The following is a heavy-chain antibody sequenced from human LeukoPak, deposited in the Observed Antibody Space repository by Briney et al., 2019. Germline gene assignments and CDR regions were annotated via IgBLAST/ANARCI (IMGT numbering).Heavy chain of an antibody. V-gene: IGHV3-30*03. J-gene: IGHJ6*02. CDR1: GFTFSNYG. D-gene: IGHD3-10*01. CDR3: ARYFGDPQGMDV. CDR2: ISYDGNNK. Sequence: GGSLRLSCAASGFTFSNYGIHWVRQAPGKGLEWVAVISYDGNNKYYADSVKGRFTISRDNSKNTLFLQMNSLRAEDTAVYYCARYFGDPQGMDVWGQGTTVTVSS.